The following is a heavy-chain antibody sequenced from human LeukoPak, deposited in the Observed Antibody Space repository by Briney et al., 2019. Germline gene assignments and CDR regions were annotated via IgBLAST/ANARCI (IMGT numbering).Heavy chain of an antibody. J-gene: IGHJ6*03. CDR2: IYSDGTT. CDR3: ARERSYYYYYMDV. CDR1: GLTVFSNY. V-gene: IGHV3-53*01. D-gene: IGHD3-10*01. Sequence: GGSLRLSCAASGLTVFSNYMSWVRQAPGKGLEWVSVIYSDGTTYYADSVQGRFTISRDNSKNTVYPQMKSLRAEDTAVYFCARERSYYYYYMDVWGKGTTVTVSS.